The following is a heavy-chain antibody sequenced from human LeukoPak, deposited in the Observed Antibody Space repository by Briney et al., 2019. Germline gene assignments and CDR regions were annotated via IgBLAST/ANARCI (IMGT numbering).Heavy chain of an antibody. CDR2: ISAYNGNT. J-gene: IGHJ4*02. CDR1: GYTFTSYG. D-gene: IGHD3-9*01. CDR3: ARVNAISYYDILTGYRSYFDY. Sequence: ASVKVSCKASGYTFTSYGISWVRQAPGQGLEWMGWISAYNGNTNYAQKLQGRVTMTTDTSTSTAYMELKSLRSDDTAVYYCARVNAISYYDILTGYRSYFDYWGQGTLVTVSS. V-gene: IGHV1-18*01.